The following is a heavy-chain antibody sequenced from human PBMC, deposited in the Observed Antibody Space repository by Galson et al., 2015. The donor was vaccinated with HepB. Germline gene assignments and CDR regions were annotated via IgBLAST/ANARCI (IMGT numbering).Heavy chain of an antibody. CDR3: ASSKHGTPPGDY. Sequence: SVKVSCKASGGTFSSYAISWVRQAPGQGLEWMGGIIPIFGTANYAQKFQGRVTITADESTSTAYMELSSLRSEDTAVYYCASSKHGTPPGDYWGQGTLVTVSS. J-gene: IGHJ4*02. V-gene: IGHV1-69*13. CDR1: GGTFSSYA. D-gene: IGHD1-1*01. CDR2: IIPIFGTA.